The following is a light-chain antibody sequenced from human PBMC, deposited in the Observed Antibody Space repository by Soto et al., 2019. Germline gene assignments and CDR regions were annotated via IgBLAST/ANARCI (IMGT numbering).Light chain of an antibody. CDR2: GTS. CDR1: QTGSSKY. CDR3: QQYNNWPPIT. V-gene: IGKV3-20*01. J-gene: IGKJ5*01. Sequence: IVLTQSPGTVSLSPGERATLSCGAGQTGSSKYLAWYKQKPGQAPRLLIYGTSTRATGVPDRFSGSGSGTDFTLTINRLEPEDFAVYYCQQYNNWPPITFGQGTRLEIK.